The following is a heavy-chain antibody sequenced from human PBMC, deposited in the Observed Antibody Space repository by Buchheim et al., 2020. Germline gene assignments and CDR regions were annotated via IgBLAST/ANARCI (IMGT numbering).Heavy chain of an antibody. J-gene: IGHJ4*02. CDR3: ARVRGDYYDSSGYYLFDY. D-gene: IGHD3-22*01. V-gene: IGHV4-39*07. CDR1: GGSISSSSYY. CDR2: IYYSGST. Sequence: QLQLQESGPGLVKPSETLSLTCTVSGGSISSSSYYWGWIRQPPGKGLEWIGSIYYSGSTYYNPSLKSRVTISVDTSKNKFSLKLSSVTAADTAVYYCARVRGDYYDSSGYYLFDYWGQGTL.